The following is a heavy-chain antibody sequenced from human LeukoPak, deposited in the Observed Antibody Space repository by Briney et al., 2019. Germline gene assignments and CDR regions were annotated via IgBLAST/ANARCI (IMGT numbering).Heavy chain of an antibody. D-gene: IGHD3-9*01. J-gene: IGHJ6*03. Sequence: HSGGSLRLSCAASGFTFSTYTIQWVRQAPGKGLEWVAVMSYDGNDKHYAASVKGRFTISRDNSKNTVYLQMNSLRAEDTAVYYCAREGHYDILTGSSPVEYYYYYMDVWGKGTTVTVSS. V-gene: IGHV3-30*04. CDR2: MSYDGNDK. CDR3: AREGHYDILTGSSPVEYYYYYMDV. CDR1: GFTFSTYT.